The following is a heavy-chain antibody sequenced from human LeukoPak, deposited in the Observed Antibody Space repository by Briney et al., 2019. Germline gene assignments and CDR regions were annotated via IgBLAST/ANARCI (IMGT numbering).Heavy chain of an antibody. CDR3: ARQMAAVVFDP. D-gene: IGHD5-24*01. CDR2: IYYSGST. J-gene: IGHJ5*02. V-gene: IGHV4-39*01. CDR1: SGSISSSSYY. Sequence: PSETLSLTCTVSSGSISSSSYYWGWIRQPPGRGLEWIGSIYYSGSTYYNPSLKSRVTISVDTSKNQFSLKLSSVTAADTAVYYCARQMAAVVFDPWGQGTLVTVSS.